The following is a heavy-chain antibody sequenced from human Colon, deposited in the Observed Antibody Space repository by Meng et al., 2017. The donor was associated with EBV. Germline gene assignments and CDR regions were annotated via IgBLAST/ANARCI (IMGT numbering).Heavy chain of an antibody. V-gene: IGHV4-4*02. J-gene: IGHJ4*02. Sequence: GQLRGSGPGLVWRSGTRPRTCAVSGGSLSSRNWWSWVRQPPGKGLEWIGEIYHSGSTNYNPSLKSRVTISVDESKNQFSLRLSSVTAADTAVYYCARVGAYCGGDCYHPRWGQGTLVTVSS. CDR1: GGSLSSRNW. CDR3: ARVGAYCGGDCYHPR. D-gene: IGHD2-21*02. CDR2: IYHSGST.